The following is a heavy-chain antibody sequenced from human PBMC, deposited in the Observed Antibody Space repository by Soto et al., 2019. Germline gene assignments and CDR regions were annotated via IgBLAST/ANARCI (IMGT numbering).Heavy chain of an antibody. CDR1: GFTFSDYY. CDR2: ISSTSSTI. D-gene: IGHD6-25*01. J-gene: IGHJ4*02. Sequence: QVQLVESGGGLVKPGGSLRLSCAASGFTFSDYYMSWMRQAPGKGLEWVSYISSTSSTIYYADSVKGRFTVSRDNAKDPLYLQMKSRRAEDPAVYYCAIPATKPRGGGYWGQGTLVTVSS. CDR3: AIPATKPRGGGY. V-gene: IGHV3-11*01.